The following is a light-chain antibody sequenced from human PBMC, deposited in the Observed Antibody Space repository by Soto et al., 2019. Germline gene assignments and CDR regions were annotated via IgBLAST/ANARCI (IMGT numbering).Light chain of an antibody. CDR3: QQYSTYPYI. Sequence: DIQLTQSPSFLSSSVGDRVTITWRASQSINRWLAWYQQKPGKAPKLLIYKASSLESGVPSRFSGGGIGTEFSLSISSLQPDDFATYYCQQYSTYPYIFGQGT. J-gene: IGKJ2*01. V-gene: IGKV1-5*03. CDR1: QSINRW. CDR2: KAS.